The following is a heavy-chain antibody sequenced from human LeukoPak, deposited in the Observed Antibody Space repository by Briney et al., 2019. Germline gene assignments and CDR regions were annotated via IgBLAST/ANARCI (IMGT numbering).Heavy chain of an antibody. CDR2: IGIRGDT. CDR1: GFTFIDYD. V-gene: IGHV3-13*01. J-gene: IGHJ3*01. Sequence: GGSLRLSCAASGFTFIDYDMHWVRQVIGKGLEWVSAIGIRGDTHYSGSVKGRFTISRENAESSLYLQMNSLRAEDTAVYYCARDRGGWYKDALDVWGQGTLVTVSS. D-gene: IGHD6-19*01. CDR3: ARDRGGWYKDALDV.